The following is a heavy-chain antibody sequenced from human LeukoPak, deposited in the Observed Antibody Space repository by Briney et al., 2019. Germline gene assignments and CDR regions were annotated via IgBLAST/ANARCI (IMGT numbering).Heavy chain of an antibody. D-gene: IGHD3-22*01. V-gene: IGHV1-69*06. CDR2: IIPIFGTA. Sequence: ASVTVSFTASVGTFSIYAISWVRQAPGQGREGVGGIIPIFGTANYAQKFQGRVTISADKSTSTAYMELSSLRSDDTAVYYCARDLTHRRNYDSSGYQIVPAFWGQGTLVTVSS. CDR1: VGTFSIYA. J-gene: IGHJ4*02. CDR3: ARDLTHRRNYDSSGYQIVPAF.